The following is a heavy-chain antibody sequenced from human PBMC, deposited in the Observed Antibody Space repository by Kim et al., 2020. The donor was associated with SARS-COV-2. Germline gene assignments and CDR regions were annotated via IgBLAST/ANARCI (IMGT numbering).Heavy chain of an antibody. D-gene: IGHD2-15*01. CDR2: T. Sequence: TNYNPALQSRFTRSVATSKNQFSLKLSSVTAADTAVYYCARELLHNWFDPWGQGTMVTVSS. J-gene: IGHJ5*02. CDR3: ARELLHNWFDP. V-gene: IGHV4-4*07.